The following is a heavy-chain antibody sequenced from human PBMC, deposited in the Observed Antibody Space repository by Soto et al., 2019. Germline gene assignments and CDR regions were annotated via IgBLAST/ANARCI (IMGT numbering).Heavy chain of an antibody. J-gene: IGHJ6*01. CDR1: GFTFSSYG. CDR3: ARGDTMIVDEPYYYGMDV. CDR2: IWYDGSNK. V-gene: IGHV3-33*01. Sequence: QVQLVESGGGVVQPGRSLRLSCAASGFTFSSYGMHWVRQAPGKGLEWVAVIWYDGSNKYYADSVKGRFTISRDNSTNALYLQMNSLRAEDTAVYYCARGDTMIVDEPYYYGMDVWGQGTTVTVSS. D-gene: IGHD3-22*01.